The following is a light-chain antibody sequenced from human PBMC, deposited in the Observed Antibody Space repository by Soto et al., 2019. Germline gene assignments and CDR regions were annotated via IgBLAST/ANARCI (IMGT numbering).Light chain of an antibody. V-gene: IGKV3-15*01. CDR1: QSLHSN. CDR2: GAS. J-gene: IGKJ1*01. CDR3: QQYNDWPWT. Sequence: EVEVRQSPAPLSVSPGERATLSCRASQSLHSNLASYQQKPGQAPSLLLYGASTRVTGIPARFSGSGSGTEFTLTISSLQSEDFAVYHCQQYNDWPWTFGQGSKVDI.